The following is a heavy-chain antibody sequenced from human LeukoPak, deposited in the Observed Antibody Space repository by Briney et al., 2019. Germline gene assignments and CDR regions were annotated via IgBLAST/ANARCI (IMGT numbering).Heavy chain of an antibody. CDR1: GFTFSSYA. V-gene: IGHV3-23*01. CDR2: ISGSGENT. D-gene: IGHD3-16*02. CDR3: AKTVSGSYSYQGGDY. Sequence: PGGPRTPSCAASGFTFSSYAMSWVRQAPGKGLEWVSAISGSGENTNYADSVKGRFTMSRDNSRNMLYLQMNSLRDEDTAKYYCAKTVSGSYSYQGGDYWGQGTLVTVSS. J-gene: IGHJ4*02.